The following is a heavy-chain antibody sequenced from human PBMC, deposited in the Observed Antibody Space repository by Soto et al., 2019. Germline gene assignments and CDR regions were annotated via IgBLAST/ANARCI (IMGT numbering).Heavy chain of an antibody. Sequence: PSETLSLTCTVSGGSVSSYYWSWILQSPGKGLEWIGFIYYSGSTKYKPSLKSRVTISADTSKNQFSLKVSSATAAATAVYYCARHSNRNYGLYYFEYWGLGALVTVSS. CDR3: ARHSNRNYGLYYFEY. CDR2: IYYSGST. J-gene: IGHJ4*02. V-gene: IGHV4-59*08. D-gene: IGHD4-4*01. CDR1: GGSVSSYY.